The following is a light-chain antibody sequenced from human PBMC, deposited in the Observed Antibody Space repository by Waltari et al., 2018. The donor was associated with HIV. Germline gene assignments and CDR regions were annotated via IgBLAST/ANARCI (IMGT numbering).Light chain of an antibody. CDR2: RNN. Sequence: QFVLTQPPSASGTPGQRVTISCSGSSSNIGRNYVCWYQQLPGTAPKLLIYRNNERPSGVPDRFSGSKSGTSASLAISGLRSEDEADYYCAAWDDSLSGLYVFGTGTKVTVL. J-gene: IGLJ1*01. V-gene: IGLV1-47*01. CDR1: SSNIGRNY. CDR3: AAWDDSLSGLYV.